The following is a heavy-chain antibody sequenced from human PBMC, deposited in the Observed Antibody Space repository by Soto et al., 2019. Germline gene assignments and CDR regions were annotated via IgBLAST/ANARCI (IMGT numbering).Heavy chain of an antibody. Sequence: GESLRLSCAACGFTFSTDSMNWVRQAPGKGLEWVSYITTSSSTIYYADSVKGRFTISRDNAKNSLYLQMNSLRDEDTAVYYCARYPGIYDSSGYSRSDAFDIWGQGTMVTVSS. D-gene: IGHD3-22*01. CDR3: ARYPGIYDSSGYSRSDAFDI. J-gene: IGHJ3*02. CDR2: ITTSSSTI. V-gene: IGHV3-48*02. CDR1: GFTFSTDS.